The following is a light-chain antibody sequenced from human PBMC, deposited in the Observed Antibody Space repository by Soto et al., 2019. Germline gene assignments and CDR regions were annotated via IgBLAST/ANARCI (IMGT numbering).Light chain of an antibody. CDR3: SSYKTSTTYV. J-gene: IGLJ1*01. Sequence: QSVLTQPPSVSGSPGQSVAISCTGTSSDVGSYNRVSWYQQPPGTAPKLMIYDVSNRPSGVPDRFSGSKSGNTASLTISGLQAEDVADYYCSSYKTSTTYVFGTGTKLNVL. CDR1: SSDVGSYNR. V-gene: IGLV2-18*02. CDR2: DVS.